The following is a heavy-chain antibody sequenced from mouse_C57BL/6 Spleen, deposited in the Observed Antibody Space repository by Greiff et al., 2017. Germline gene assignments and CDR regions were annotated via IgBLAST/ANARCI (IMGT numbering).Heavy chain of an antibody. V-gene: IGHV5-6*01. CDR2: ISSGGSYT. D-gene: IGHD2-1*01. Sequence: EVHLVESGGDLVKPGGSLKLSCAASGFTFSSYGMSWVRQTPDKRLEWVATISSGGSYTYYPDSVKGRFTISRDNAKNTLYLQMSSLKSEDTAMYYCARQGIYYGNAYAMDYWGQGTSVTVSS. CDR1: GFTFSSYG. CDR3: ARQGIYYGNAYAMDY. J-gene: IGHJ4*01.